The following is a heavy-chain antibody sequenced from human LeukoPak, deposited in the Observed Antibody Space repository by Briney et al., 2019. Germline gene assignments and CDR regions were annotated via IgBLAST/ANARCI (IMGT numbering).Heavy chain of an antibody. J-gene: IGHJ4*02. Sequence: GRSLRLSCAASGFTFSSYGMHWVRQAPGKGLEWVAVISYDGSNKYYADSVKGRFTISRDNSKNTLYLQMNSLRAEDTAVCYCSSGFGELLQIDYWGQGTLVTASS. CDR2: ISYDGSNK. CDR1: GFTFSSYG. D-gene: IGHD3-10*01. CDR3: SSGFGELLQIDY. V-gene: IGHV3-30*03.